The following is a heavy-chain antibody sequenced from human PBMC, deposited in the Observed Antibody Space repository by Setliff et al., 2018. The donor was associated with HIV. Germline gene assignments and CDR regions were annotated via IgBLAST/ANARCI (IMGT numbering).Heavy chain of an antibody. CDR3: ARGLQGWGSAGPNWFDP. CDR2: VNHSGSA. V-gene: IGHV4-34*01. D-gene: IGHD7-27*01. CDR1: GGSFSDYS. Sequence: SETLSLTCAVYGGSFSDYSWTWIRQPPGKGLEWIGDVNHSGSANYNPSLKSRVTISVDTSKNQFSLKLTSVTAADTAVYYCARGLQGWGSAGPNWFDPWGQGTLVTVSS. J-gene: IGHJ5*02.